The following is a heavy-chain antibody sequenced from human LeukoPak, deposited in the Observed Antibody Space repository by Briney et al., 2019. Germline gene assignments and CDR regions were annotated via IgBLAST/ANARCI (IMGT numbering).Heavy chain of an antibody. D-gene: IGHD3-9*01. Sequence: GGSLRLSCAASGFTFDDYAMHWVRQAPGKGLEGVSGISWNSGSIGYADSVKGRFTISRDNAKNSLYLQMNSLRAEDTALYYCAKDIHYDILTGYFDYWGQGTLVTVSS. CDR1: GFTFDDYA. CDR3: AKDIHYDILTGYFDY. CDR2: ISWNSGSI. V-gene: IGHV3-9*01. J-gene: IGHJ4*02.